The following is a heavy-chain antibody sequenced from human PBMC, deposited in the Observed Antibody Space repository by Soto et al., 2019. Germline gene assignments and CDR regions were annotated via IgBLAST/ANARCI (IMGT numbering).Heavy chain of an antibody. V-gene: IGHV3-13*01. J-gene: IGHJ3*02. D-gene: IGHD3-22*01. CDR2: IGTAGDT. Sequence: EVQLEESGGGSVQPGGSLRLSCAASGFIFSRYDMHWVRQVPGNGLEWVSTIGTAGDTYYSGSVKGRFTISRESAKNSLYLQMNSLRVGDTAVYFCARANNHSDSAAYYAPGAFDIWGQGTTVTVSS. CDR1: GFIFSRYD. CDR3: ARANNHSDSAAYYAPGAFDI.